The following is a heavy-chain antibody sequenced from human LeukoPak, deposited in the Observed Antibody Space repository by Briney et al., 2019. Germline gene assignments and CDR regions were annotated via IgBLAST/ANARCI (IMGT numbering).Heavy chain of an antibody. CDR3: ARDLHYYVAIDV. V-gene: IGHV3-23*01. CDR1: EFTFTNYE. D-gene: IGHD3-10*02. Sequence: PGGSLRLSCAASEFTFTNYEMNWVRQAPGKGLEWVSSIGSDNKPQYSESVKGRFAISRDNSKSMLFLQLNSPGAEDTALYYCARDLHYYVAIDVWGQATPLTVSS. CDR2: IGSDNKP. J-gene: IGHJ6*02.